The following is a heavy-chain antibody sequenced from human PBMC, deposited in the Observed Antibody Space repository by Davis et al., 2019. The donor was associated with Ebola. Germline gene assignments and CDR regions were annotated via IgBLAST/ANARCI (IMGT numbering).Heavy chain of an antibody. CDR3: ARRQAYCTTGSCYRYRDYHMDV. D-gene: IGHD2-2*01. V-gene: IGHV1-8*03. CDR2: MNPSSGNT. J-gene: IGHJ6*03. Sequence: ASVKVSCKASGYTFTTYDINWVRQATGQGLEWLGWMNPSSGNTGYAQKFQGRVTITRDTSINTAYMELSSLTSDDTAVYYCARRQAYCTTGSCYRYRDYHMDVWGKGTTVTVSS. CDR1: GYTFTTYD.